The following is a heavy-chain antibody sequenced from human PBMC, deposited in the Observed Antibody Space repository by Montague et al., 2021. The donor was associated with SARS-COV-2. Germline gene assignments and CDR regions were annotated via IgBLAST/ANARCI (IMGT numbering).Heavy chain of an antibody. D-gene: IGHD3/OR15-3a*01. J-gene: IGHJ4*02. V-gene: IGHV4-4*02. Sequence: SETLSLTCVVSDVSLSSSTWWSWARQSPGKGLEWVGETYLSGFTQYNPSVKSRVTIPLDDSRSQFSLRLTSVTAADTAVYFCARGGLGNRGFDYWGQGALVTVSS. CDR3: ARGGLGNRGFDY. CDR1: DVSLSSSTW. CDR2: TYLSGFT.